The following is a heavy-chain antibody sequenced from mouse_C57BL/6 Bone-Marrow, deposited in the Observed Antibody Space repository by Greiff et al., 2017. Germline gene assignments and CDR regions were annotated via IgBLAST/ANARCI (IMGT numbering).Heavy chain of an antibody. Sequence: EVQLQQSGPELVKPGASVKISCKASGYTFTDYYMNWVKQSHGKSLEWIGDINPNNGGTSYNQKFKGKATLTVDKSSSTAYMELRSLTSEDSAVYYCARGDSNSAWFAYWGQGTLVTVSA. CDR3: ARGDSNSAWFAY. D-gene: IGHD2-5*01. CDR1: GYTFTDYY. J-gene: IGHJ3*01. CDR2: INPNNGGT. V-gene: IGHV1-26*01.